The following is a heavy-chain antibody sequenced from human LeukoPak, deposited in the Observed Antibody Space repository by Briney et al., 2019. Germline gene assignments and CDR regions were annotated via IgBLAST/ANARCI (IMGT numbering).Heavy chain of an antibody. D-gene: IGHD1-26*01. CDR3: ARTQVAATTHAPYYFDF. CDR1: GYSFTTYL. CDR2: IYPGDSDI. Sequence: GESQKISCKGSGYSFTTYLIGWVRQMPGKGLEWMGIIYPGDSDIRYRPSFQGQVTISADKSISTAYLQWSSLKASDTAMYYCARTQVAATTHAPYYFDFWGQGTLVTVSS. J-gene: IGHJ4*02. V-gene: IGHV5-51*01.